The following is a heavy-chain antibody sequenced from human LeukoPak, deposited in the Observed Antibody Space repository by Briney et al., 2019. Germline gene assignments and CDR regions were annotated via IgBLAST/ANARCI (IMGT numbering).Heavy chain of an antibody. Sequence: GGSLRLSCAASGFSVKYNYMTWVRQAPGKGLEWVSLLYSAGSTNYADSVKGRFTISRDDSKNTVYLQMNSLRAEDTAVYYCARRTNFHAFDIWGQGTLVTVSS. D-gene: IGHD1-14*01. CDR3: ARRTNFHAFDI. CDR2: LYSAGST. V-gene: IGHV3-53*01. J-gene: IGHJ3*02. CDR1: GFSVKYNY.